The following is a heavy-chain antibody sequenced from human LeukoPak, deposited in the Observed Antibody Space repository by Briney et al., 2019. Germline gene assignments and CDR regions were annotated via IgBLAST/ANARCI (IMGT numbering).Heavy chain of an antibody. V-gene: IGHV3-7*01. J-gene: IGHJ4*02. CDR1: GFTFSSYW. D-gene: IGHD6-19*01. Sequence: GGSLRLSCAASGFTFSSYWMNWVRQAPGKGLEWVANIKQDGSEKDYVDSVKGRFAISRDNAKNSLYLQMNSLRAEDTAVYYCARVSSLAVAGFFDYWGQGILVTVSS. CDR2: IKQDGSEK. CDR3: ARVSSLAVAGFFDY.